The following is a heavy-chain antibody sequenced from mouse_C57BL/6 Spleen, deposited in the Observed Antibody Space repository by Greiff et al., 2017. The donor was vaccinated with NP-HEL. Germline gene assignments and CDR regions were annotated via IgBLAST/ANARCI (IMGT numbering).Heavy chain of an antibody. V-gene: IGHV1-64*01. CDR3: AFYYGNYNYAMDY. CDR2: IHPDSGST. J-gene: IGHJ4*01. Sequence: QVQLQQPGAELVKPGASVKLSCKASGYTFTSYWMHWVKQRPGQGLEWIGMIHPDSGSTNYNEKFKSKATLTVDKSSSTAYMQLSSLTSEDSAVYYCAFYYGNYNYAMDYWGQGTSVTVSS. CDR1: GYTFTSYW. D-gene: IGHD2-1*01.